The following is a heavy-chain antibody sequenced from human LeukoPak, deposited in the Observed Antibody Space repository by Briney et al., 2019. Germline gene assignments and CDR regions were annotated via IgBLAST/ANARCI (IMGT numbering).Heavy chain of an antibody. CDR2: ISYDGSNK. Sequence: GGSLRLSCAASGFTFSSYAMHWVRQAPGKGLEWVAVISYDGSNKYYADSVKGQFTISRDNSKNTLYLQMNSLRAEDTAVYYCARVRGITIFGVVISYYYYGMDVWGQGTTVTVSS. CDR1: GFTFSSYA. V-gene: IGHV3-30-3*01. J-gene: IGHJ6*02. CDR3: ARVRGITIFGVVISYYYYGMDV. D-gene: IGHD3-3*01.